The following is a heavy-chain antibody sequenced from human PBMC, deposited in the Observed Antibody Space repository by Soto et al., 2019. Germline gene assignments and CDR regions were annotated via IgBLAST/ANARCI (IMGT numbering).Heavy chain of an antibody. D-gene: IGHD2-2*01. J-gene: IGHJ4*02. CDR3: ATPRSCSSTSCHRSFDY. Sequence: GASVKVSCKASGYTFTGYAMHWVRQAPGQGLEWMGIINPSGGSTSYAQKFQGRVTMTRDTSTSTVYMELSSLRSEDTAVYYCATPRSCSSTSCHRSFDYWGQGTLVTVS. V-gene: IGHV1-46*03. CDR2: INPSGGST. CDR1: GYTFTGYA.